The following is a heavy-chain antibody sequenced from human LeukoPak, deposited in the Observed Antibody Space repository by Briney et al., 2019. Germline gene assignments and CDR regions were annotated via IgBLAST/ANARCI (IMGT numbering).Heavy chain of an antibody. D-gene: IGHD3-22*01. Sequence: ASVKVSCKASGYTFTGCYMHWVRQAPGQGLEWMGWINPNSGGTNYAQKFQGWVTMTRVTSISTAYMELSRLRSDDTAVYYCARSDSSGYYENWGQGTLVTVSS. CDR2: INPNSGGT. CDR1: GYTFTGCY. V-gene: IGHV1-2*04. CDR3: ARSDSSGYYEN. J-gene: IGHJ4*02.